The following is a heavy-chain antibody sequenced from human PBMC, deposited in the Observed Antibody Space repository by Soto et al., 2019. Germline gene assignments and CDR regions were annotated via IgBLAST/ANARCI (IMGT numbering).Heavy chain of an antibody. CDR3: AKVQGYQLYRFAY. J-gene: IGHJ4*02. V-gene: IGHV3-23*01. Sequence: GGSLRLSCAASGFTFTSYAMTWVRQAPGKGLEWVSVIGGGGDPTYYADSVKGRFTVSRDNSKNTVYLQMNSLKAEDTAVYYCAKVQGYQLYRFAYWGQGTLVPVSS. D-gene: IGHD2-2*01. CDR1: GFTFTSYA. CDR2: IGGGGDPT.